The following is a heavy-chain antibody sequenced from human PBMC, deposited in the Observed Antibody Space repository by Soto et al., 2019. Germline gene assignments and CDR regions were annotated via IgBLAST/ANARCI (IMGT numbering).Heavy chain of an antibody. V-gene: IGHV3-30*18. Sequence: HPGGSLRLSCAASAFTFSSYGVHWVRHTPGKELEWVAVISYDGSNKYYADCVKGRFTISRDNSKNTLYLQMNSLRAEDTAVYYCAKDMVAGTLYYYYYGMDVWGQGTTVTVSS. CDR1: AFTFSSYG. CDR3: AKDMVAGTLYYYYYGMDV. CDR2: ISYDGSNK. J-gene: IGHJ6*02. D-gene: IGHD6-19*01.